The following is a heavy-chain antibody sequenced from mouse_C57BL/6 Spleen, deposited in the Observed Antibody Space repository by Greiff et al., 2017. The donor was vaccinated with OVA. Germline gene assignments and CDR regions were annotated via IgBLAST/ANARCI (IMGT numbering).Heavy chain of an antibody. CDR1: GFTFSDYY. D-gene: IGHD2-3*01. Sequence: EVKLVESGGGLVQPGGSLKLSCAASGFTFSDYYMYWVRQTPEKRLEWVAYISNGGGSTYYPDTVKGRFTISRDNAKNTLYLQMSRLKSEDTAMYDCARSSDGYWFAYWGQGTLVTVSA. V-gene: IGHV5-12*01. CDR3: ARSSDGYWFAY. CDR2: ISNGGGST. J-gene: IGHJ3*01.